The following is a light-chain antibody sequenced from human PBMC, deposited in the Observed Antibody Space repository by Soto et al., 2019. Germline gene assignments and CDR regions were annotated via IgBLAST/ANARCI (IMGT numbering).Light chain of an antibody. CDR2: GAS. Sequence: ETVLTQSPGTLSLSPGERATLSCRASQSVSSSYLAWYQQKPGQAPRLLIYGASSRATGIPDRFSGSGSGTDFTLTISRLEPEDFAVYYCQDYGSSRTFGQGTKVDIK. J-gene: IGKJ1*01. CDR1: QSVSSSY. CDR3: QDYGSSRT. V-gene: IGKV3-20*01.